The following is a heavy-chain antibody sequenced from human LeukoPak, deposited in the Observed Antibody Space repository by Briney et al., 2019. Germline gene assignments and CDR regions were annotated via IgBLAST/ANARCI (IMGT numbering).Heavy chain of an antibody. Sequence: PSETLSLTCTVSSGSISSYYWSWIRQPPGKGLEWIGYIYYSGSTNYNPSLKSRVTISVDTSKNQFSLKLSSVTAADTAVYYCAREGVVVAASGAFDIWGQGTMVTVSS. D-gene: IGHD2-15*01. CDR2: IYYSGST. CDR3: AREGVVVAASGAFDI. CDR1: SGSISSYY. V-gene: IGHV4-59*01. J-gene: IGHJ3*02.